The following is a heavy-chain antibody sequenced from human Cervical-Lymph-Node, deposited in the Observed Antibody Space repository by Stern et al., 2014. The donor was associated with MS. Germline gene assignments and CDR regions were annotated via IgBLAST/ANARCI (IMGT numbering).Heavy chain of an antibody. CDR2: IYTSGST. Sequence: QVQLQESGPGLVKPSQTLSLTCTVSGGSISSGSYYWSWIRQPAGKGLEWIGRIYTSGSTNYNPSLKSRVTISVDPSKNPFSLKLSSVTAADTAVYYCARVRDGYSFDYWGQGTLVTVSS. V-gene: IGHV4-61*02. CDR1: GGSISSGSYY. J-gene: IGHJ4*02. CDR3: ARVRDGYSFDY. D-gene: IGHD5-24*01.